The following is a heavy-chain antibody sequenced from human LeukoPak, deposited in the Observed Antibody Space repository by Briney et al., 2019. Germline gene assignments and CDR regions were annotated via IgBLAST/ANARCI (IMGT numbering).Heavy chain of an antibody. J-gene: IGHJ4*02. CDR3: ARDGINGGNFDY. Sequence: SVKVSCKASGGTFISYAISWVRQAPGQGLEWMGGIIPIFGTANYAQKFQGRVTITADESTSTAYMELSSLRSEDTAVYYCARDGINGGNFDYWGQGTLVTVSS. CDR2: IIPIFGTA. D-gene: IGHD4-23*01. CDR1: GGTFISYA. V-gene: IGHV1-69*13.